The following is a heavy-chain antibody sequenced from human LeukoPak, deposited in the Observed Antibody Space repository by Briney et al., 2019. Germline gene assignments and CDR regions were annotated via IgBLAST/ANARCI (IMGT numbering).Heavy chain of an antibody. Sequence: PGGSLRLSCAASGFXFSNAWISWVRQAPGKGLEWLGRIKSKTDGGTTDYAAPVKGRFTISRDDSKNTLYLQMNSLKTEDTAVYYCTSHRRIAMVRGVIITGAFDIWGQGTMVTVSS. CDR2: IKSKTDGGTT. V-gene: IGHV3-15*01. D-gene: IGHD3-10*01. J-gene: IGHJ3*02. CDR3: TSHRRIAMVRGVIITGAFDI. CDR1: GFXFSNAW.